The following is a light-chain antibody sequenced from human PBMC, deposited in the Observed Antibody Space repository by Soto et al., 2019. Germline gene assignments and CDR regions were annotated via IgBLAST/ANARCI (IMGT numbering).Light chain of an antibody. V-gene: IGKV3-20*01. CDR1: ESLNSNY. CDR3: QRYGLSPPFS. CDR2: GTS. Sequence: EIVLTQSPCTLSLSPGEGATLSCRASESLNSNYVAWYQQKVGQAPRLLIYGTSSRASGIPDRFRGSGSGTDFILTIARLEPEDFAVYYCQRYGLSPPFSFGPGTKVDIK. J-gene: IGKJ3*01.